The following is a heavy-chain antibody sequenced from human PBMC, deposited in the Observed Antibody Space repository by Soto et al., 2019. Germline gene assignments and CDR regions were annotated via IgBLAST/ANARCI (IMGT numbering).Heavy chain of an antibody. D-gene: IGHD3-3*01. CDR2: INAGNGNT. Sequence: ASVKVSCKASGYTFTSYAMHWVRQAPGQRLEWMGWINAGNGNTKYSQKFQGRVTITRDTSASTAYMELSSLRSEDTAVYYCARDVRTIFGVVITGFDYCGQGTLVTASS. V-gene: IGHV1-3*01. CDR1: GYTFTSYA. J-gene: IGHJ4*02. CDR3: ARDVRTIFGVVITGFDY.